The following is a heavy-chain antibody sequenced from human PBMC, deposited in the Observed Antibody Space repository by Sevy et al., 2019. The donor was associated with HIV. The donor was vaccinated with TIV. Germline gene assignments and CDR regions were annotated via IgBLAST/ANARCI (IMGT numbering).Heavy chain of an antibody. CDR2: ISSSSSYI. CDR3: VRDRDVITFGVGEAFDI. CDR1: GFTFSSYS. D-gene: IGHD3-16*01. J-gene: IGHJ3*02. Sequence: GGCLRLSCAASGFTFSSYSMNWVRQAPGKGLEWLSSISSSSSYIYYADSVKGRFTISRDNAKNSLYLQMNSLRAEDTAVYYSVRDRDVITFGVGEAFDIWGQGTMVTVSS. V-gene: IGHV3-21*01.